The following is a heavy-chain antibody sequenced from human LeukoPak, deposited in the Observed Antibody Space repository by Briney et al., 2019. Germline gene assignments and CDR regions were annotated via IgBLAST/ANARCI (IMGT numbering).Heavy chain of an antibody. CDR2: ISSSRTTI. V-gene: IGHV3-48*01. Sequence: GGSLRLSCAASGFTFSSYGMHWVRQAPGKGLEWVSCISSSRTTIYYAEAVKGRFTISRDNSKNTLYLQMNSLRAEDTAVYYCAKDTSHAAAAPLDYWGQGTLVTVSS. CDR3: AKDTSHAAAAPLDY. D-gene: IGHD6-13*01. CDR1: GFTFSSYG. J-gene: IGHJ4*02.